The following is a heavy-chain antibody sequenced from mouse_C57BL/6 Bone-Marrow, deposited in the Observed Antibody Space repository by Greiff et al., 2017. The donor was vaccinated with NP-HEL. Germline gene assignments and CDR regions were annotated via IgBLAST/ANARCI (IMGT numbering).Heavy chain of an antibody. CDR1: GYTFTSYW. Sequence: VKLQQPGAELVKPGASVKMSCKASGYTFTSYWITWVKQRPGQGLEWIGDIYPGSGSTNYNEKFKSKATLTVDKSSSTAYMQLSSLTSEDSAVYYCASGLYDWNYWGQGTTLTVSS. CDR2: IYPGSGST. CDR3: ASGLYDWNY. V-gene: IGHV1-55*01. D-gene: IGHD2-3*01. J-gene: IGHJ2*01.